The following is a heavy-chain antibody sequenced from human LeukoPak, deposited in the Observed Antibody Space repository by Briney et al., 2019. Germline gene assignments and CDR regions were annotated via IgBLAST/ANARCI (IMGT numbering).Heavy chain of an antibody. D-gene: IGHD2-21*02. Sequence: SETLSLTCTVSSGSSSSSSYNWGWIRQPPGKGLEWIGTIYYSGSTYYNASLKSRVTISVDTSKIQFSLHLSSVTAADTAVYYCAREGNAYCGGDCYFGAFDIWGQGTMVTVSS. CDR2: IYYSGST. V-gene: IGHV4-39*07. J-gene: IGHJ3*02. CDR1: SGSSSSSSYN. CDR3: AREGNAYCGGDCYFGAFDI.